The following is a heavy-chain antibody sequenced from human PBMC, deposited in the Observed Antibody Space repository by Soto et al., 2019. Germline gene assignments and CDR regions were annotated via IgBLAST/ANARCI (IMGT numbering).Heavy chain of an antibody. V-gene: IGHV4-34*01. CDR2: IDENGSA. Sequence: TLSLTCVVSGWSFSSYHWAWIRQTPVKGLEWIGEIDENGSATYNPSLQGRVTLSLDTPKNQLSLSLTSVTAADTAVYYCARDRRASNFLPRWFDPWGQGTLVTVSS. D-gene: IGHD3-16*02. J-gene: IGHJ5*02. CDR1: GWSFSSYH. CDR3: ARDRRASNFLPRWFDP.